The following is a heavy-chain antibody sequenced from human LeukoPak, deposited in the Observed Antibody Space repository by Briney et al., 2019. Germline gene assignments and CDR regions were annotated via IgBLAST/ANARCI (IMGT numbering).Heavy chain of an antibody. V-gene: IGHV4-59*01. J-gene: IGHJ4*02. CDR3: AGDRNTGSWSFY. CDR1: GGSMFGYY. CDR2: IDYSGST. Sequence: SETLSLTCSVSGGSMFGYYWNWIRQPPGKGLEWIGYIDYSGSTNYNPSLKSRVTISVDPSKSQVSLILMSVTAVDTAVYYCAGDRNTGSWSFYWGQGTQVTVSS. D-gene: IGHD6-13*01.